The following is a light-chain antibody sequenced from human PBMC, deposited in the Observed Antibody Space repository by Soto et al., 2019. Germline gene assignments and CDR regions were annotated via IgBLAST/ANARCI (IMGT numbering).Light chain of an antibody. J-gene: IGKJ1*01. Sequence: EIVLTQSPGTLSLSPGERATLSCRASQSVSSSYLAWYQQKPGQAPRLLIYGASSRATGIPDRFSGSGSGTDFTVTISRLEPADFAVYYGQQYGSSPRTFGQGSEVEIK. CDR3: QQYGSSPRT. V-gene: IGKV3-20*01. CDR1: QSVSSSY. CDR2: GAS.